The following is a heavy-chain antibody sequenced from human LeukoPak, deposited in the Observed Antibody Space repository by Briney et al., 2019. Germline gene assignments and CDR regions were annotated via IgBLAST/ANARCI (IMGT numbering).Heavy chain of an antibody. Sequence: SETLSDSCAVSGGSINITNWWSWVRQPPGKGLEWIGEIYHSGSTEYNPSLKSRVTISVDKSKNQFSLMLTSVTAADTAVYYCATHRYSYANFDAWGQGPLVTVSS. CDR1: GGSINITNW. J-gene: IGHJ4*02. CDR3: ATHRYSYANFDA. D-gene: IGHD5-18*01. V-gene: IGHV4-4*02. CDR2: IYHSGST.